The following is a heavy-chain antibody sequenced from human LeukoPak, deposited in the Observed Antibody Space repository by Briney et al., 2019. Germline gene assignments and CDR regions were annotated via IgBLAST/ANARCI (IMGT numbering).Heavy chain of an antibody. Sequence: ASVKVSCKASGYTFTGYYMHWVRQAPGQGLEWMGWINPNSGGTNYAQKFQGRVTMTEDTSTDTAYMELSSLRSEDTAVYYCATGHTVVDYWGQGTLVTVSS. D-gene: IGHD4-17*01. V-gene: IGHV1-2*02. CDR2: INPNSGGT. CDR3: ATGHTVVDY. J-gene: IGHJ4*02. CDR1: GYTFTGYY.